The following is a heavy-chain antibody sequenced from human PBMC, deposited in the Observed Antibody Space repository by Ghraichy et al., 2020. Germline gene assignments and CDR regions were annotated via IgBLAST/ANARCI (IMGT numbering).Heavy chain of an antibody. CDR3: AKDRDSSSWFLVDSIPLAGIDC. CDR1: GFTFSGYA. D-gene: IGHD6-13*01. Sequence: GESLNISCAASGFTFSGYAMSWVRQAPGKGLEWVSSISGSTGGTYYADSVKGRFTISRDNSKNTLYLQMNSLRAEDTAVYYCAKDRDSSSWFLVDSIPLAGIDCWGQGTLLTVSS. CDR2: ISGSTGGT. J-gene: IGHJ4*02. V-gene: IGHV3-23*01.